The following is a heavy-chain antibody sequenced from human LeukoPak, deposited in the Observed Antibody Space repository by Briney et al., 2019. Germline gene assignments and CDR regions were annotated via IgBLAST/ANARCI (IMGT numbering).Heavy chain of an antibody. J-gene: IGHJ6*02. CDR1: GGTFSSYA. CDR2: IIPILGIA. Sequence: ASVKVSCKASGGTFSSYAISWVRQAPGQGLEWMGRIIPILGIANYAQKFQGRVTITADKSTSTAYMELSSLRSEDTAVYYCASTYSSGWHDYYYGMDVWGQGTTVTVSS. CDR3: ASTYSSGWHDYYYGMDV. V-gene: IGHV1-69*04. D-gene: IGHD6-19*01.